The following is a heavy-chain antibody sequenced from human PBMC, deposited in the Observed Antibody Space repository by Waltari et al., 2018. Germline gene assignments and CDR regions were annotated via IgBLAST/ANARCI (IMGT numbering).Heavy chain of an antibody. V-gene: IGHV3-23*01. D-gene: IGHD6-19*01. CDR2: ISGSGGST. Sequence: EVQLLESGGGLVQPGGSLRPSCSASGFTFSSYAMSWVRQAPGKGLEWVSAISGSGGSTYYADSVKGRFTISRDNSKNTLYLQMNSLRAEDTAVYYCANLLYSSGWYDYWGQGTLVTVSS. CDR1: GFTFSSYA. J-gene: IGHJ4*02. CDR3: ANLLYSSGWYDY.